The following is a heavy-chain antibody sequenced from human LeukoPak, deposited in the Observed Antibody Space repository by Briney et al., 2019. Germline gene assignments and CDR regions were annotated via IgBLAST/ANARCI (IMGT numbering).Heavy chain of an antibody. Sequence: GGSLRLSCAASGFTFSSYAMSWVRQAPGKGLEWVSGISGSGGSTYYADSVEGRFTVSRDNSKNTLLLQMDSLRVEDTAVYYCATGAGGYGRDDYWGQGTLVTVSS. D-gene: IGHD5-12*01. CDR1: GFTFSSYA. V-gene: IGHV3-23*01. CDR3: ATGAGGYGRDDY. J-gene: IGHJ4*02. CDR2: ISGSGGST.